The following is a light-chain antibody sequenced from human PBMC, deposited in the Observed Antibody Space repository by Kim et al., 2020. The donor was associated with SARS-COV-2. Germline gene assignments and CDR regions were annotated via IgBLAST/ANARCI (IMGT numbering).Light chain of an antibody. CDR1: KLGDKY. CDR3: QAWDSSIAL. CDR2: QDS. J-gene: IGLJ2*01. V-gene: IGLV3-1*01. Sequence: SYELTQPPSVSVSPGQTASITCSGDKLGDKYACWYQQKPGQSPVLVIYQDSKRPSGIPERFSGSNSGNTATLTISGTQAMDEADYYCQAWDSSIALFGGGTQLTVL.